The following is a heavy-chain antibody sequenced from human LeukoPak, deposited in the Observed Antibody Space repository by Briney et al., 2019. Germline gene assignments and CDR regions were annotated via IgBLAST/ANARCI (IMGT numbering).Heavy chain of an antibody. Sequence: PSETLSLTCTVSGGSVSSGSYHWSWIRQPPGKGLEWIGYIYYSGSTNYNPSLKSRVTISVDTSKNQFSLKLSSVTAADTAVYYCARRRRTYYYDSSGPYYYGMDVWGQGTTVTVSS. CDR1: GGSVSSGSYH. D-gene: IGHD3-22*01. CDR3: ARRRRTYYYDSSGPYYYGMDV. J-gene: IGHJ6*02. CDR2: IYYSGST. V-gene: IGHV4-61*01.